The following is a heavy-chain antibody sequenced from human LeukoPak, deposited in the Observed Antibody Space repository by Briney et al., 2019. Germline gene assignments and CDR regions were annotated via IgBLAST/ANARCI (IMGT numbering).Heavy chain of an antibody. CDR1: GFTFSSYS. Sequence: GGSLRLSCAASGFTFSSYSMNWVRQAPGKGLEWVSSISSSSSYIYYADSVKGRFTISRDNAKNSLYLQMNSLRAEDTAVYYCARDPRVGLWFGELSHFDYWGQGTLVTASS. D-gene: IGHD3-10*01. CDR2: ISSSSSYI. V-gene: IGHV3-21*01. CDR3: ARDPRVGLWFGELSHFDY. J-gene: IGHJ4*02.